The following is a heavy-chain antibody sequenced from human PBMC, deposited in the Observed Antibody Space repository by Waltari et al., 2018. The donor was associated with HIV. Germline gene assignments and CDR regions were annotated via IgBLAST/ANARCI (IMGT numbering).Heavy chain of an antibody. J-gene: IGHJ5*01. V-gene: IGHV1-69*08. CDR2: AIPMFGTA. Sequence: QVHLVHPGAEVKKPGASAKAPCEAAGGAFVIHSFTWVRQAPGQGLEWIGRAIPMFGTANYARKFQGRVTITADKSTTTAYMELNGLRIDDTAVYYCASARETMGVDFDSWGQGTLVTVS. CDR3: ASARETMGVDFDS. CDR1: GGAFVIHS. D-gene: IGHD3-3*01.